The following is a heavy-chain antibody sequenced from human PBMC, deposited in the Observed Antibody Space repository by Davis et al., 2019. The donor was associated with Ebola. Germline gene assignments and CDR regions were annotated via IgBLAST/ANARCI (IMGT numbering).Heavy chain of an antibody. Sequence: PGGSLRLSCAASGFTFSDYYMSWIRQAPGKGLEWVSYISSSGSTIYYADSVKGRFTISRDNATNSLYLQMNSLRAEDTAVYYCARDGEGYSYVYYYYYGMDVWGQGTTVTVSS. CDR2: ISSSGSTI. V-gene: IGHV3-11*01. J-gene: IGHJ6*02. D-gene: IGHD5-18*01. CDR1: GFTFSDYY. CDR3: ARDGEGYSYVYYYYYGMDV.